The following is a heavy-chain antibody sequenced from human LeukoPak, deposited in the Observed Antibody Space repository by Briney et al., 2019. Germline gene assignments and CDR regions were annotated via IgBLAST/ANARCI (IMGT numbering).Heavy chain of an antibody. CDR2: IYTSGST. D-gene: IGHD6-13*01. CDR3: ARDTAAGLAAAGTPNWFDP. Sequence: SETLSLTCTVSGGSISSYYWSWIRQPAGKGLEWIGRIYTSGSTNYNPSLKSRVTMSVDTSKNQFSLKLSSVTAADTAVYYCARDTAAGLAAAGTPNWFDPWGQGTLVTVSS. V-gene: IGHV4-4*07. J-gene: IGHJ5*02. CDR1: GGSISSYY.